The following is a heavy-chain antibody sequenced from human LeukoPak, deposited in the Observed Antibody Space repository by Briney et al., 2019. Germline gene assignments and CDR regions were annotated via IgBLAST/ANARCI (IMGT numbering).Heavy chain of an antibody. V-gene: IGHV4-39*01. J-gene: IGHJ4*02. Sequence: SDTLSLTCSVSGDSISSTSYYWGWLRQPPGKGLEWIGSIYYGGTTYYNPSLKSRITISLDTSNNQFSLKLSSVTAADTAMYYCARQRGALVRGELGYWGQGTLVTVSS. CDR1: GDSISSTSYY. D-gene: IGHD3-10*01. CDR3: ARQRGALVRGELGY. CDR2: IYYGGTT.